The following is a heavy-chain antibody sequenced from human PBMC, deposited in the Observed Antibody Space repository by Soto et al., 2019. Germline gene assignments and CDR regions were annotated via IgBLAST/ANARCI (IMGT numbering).Heavy chain of an antibody. CDR3: ARSHSSSWHWFDP. J-gene: IGHJ5*02. D-gene: IGHD6-13*01. Sequence: PGGALRLSCAASGFTFSSYPMHWVRQAPGKGLEWVAVISVNGNNIHYGDSVKGRFTISRDNSKNTLYLQMSSLRVEDTAVYYCARSHSSSWHWFDPWGQGTLVTVSS. CDR2: ISVNGNNI. V-gene: IGHV3-30-3*01. CDR1: GFTFSSYP.